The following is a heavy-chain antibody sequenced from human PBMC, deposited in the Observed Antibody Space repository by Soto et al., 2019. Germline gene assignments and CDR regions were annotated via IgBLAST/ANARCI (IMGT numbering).Heavy chain of an antibody. CDR1: ELTFSNYG. CDR2: ILNDGSNR. D-gene: IGHD3-10*01. J-gene: IGHJ6*02. Sequence: VQLVESGGGMVQPGRSLRLSCAASELTFSNYGMHWVRQAPGKGLEWVAVILNDGSNRYHADSVKDRFTISRDNSKNTLYLQMNSLRAEDTAVYYCARDDEYSGNGMDVWGQGTTVTVS. V-gene: IGHV3-33*01. CDR3: ARDDEYSGNGMDV.